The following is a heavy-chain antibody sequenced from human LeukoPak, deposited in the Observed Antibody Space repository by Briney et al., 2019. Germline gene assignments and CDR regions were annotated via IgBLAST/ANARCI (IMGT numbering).Heavy chain of an antibody. CDR1: GFTFSSYW. CDR3: ARGERYSLTYYYYYMDV. V-gene: IGHV3-7*01. Sequence: TGGSLRLSCAASGFTFSSYWMSWVRQAPGKGLEWVANIKQDGSEKYYVDSVKGRFTISRDNAKNSLYLQMNSLRAEDTAVYYCARGERYSLTYYYYYMDVWGKGTTVTVSS. J-gene: IGHJ6*03. D-gene: IGHD5-18*01. CDR2: IKQDGSEK.